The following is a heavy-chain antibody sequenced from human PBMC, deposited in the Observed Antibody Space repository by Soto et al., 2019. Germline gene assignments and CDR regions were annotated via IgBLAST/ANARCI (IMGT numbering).Heavy chain of an antibody. CDR1: GGTFSSYA. CDR2: ITPIFGTA. J-gene: IGHJ5*02. Sequence: SVKVSCKASGGTFSSYAISWVRQAPGQGLEWMGGITPIFGTANYAQKFQGRVTITADESTSTGYMELSSLRSEDTAVYYCARDFYGWGSYKYNWFDPWGQGTLVTVSS. V-gene: IGHV1-69*13. D-gene: IGHD3-10*01. CDR3: ARDFYGWGSYKYNWFDP.